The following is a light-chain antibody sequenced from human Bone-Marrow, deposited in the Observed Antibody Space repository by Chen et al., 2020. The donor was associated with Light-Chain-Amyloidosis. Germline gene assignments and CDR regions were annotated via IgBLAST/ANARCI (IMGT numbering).Light chain of an antibody. Sequence: NFMLTQPHTVSESPGKTVIISCTRSSGSIATNYVQWYQQRPGISPTTVIYDDDQSPSGVPDRFSGCIDGSSTSAALTIAGLTSEAEADDCCLSYPGSSQVVFGGGTKLTVL. J-gene: IGLJ3*02. CDR1: SGSIATNY. V-gene: IGLV6-57*01. CDR3: LSYPGSSQVV. CDR2: DDD.